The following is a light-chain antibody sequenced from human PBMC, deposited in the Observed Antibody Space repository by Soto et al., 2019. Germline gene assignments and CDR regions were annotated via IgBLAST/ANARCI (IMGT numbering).Light chain of an antibody. CDR2: KAS. V-gene: IGKV1-5*03. J-gene: IGKJ5*01. CDR1: QSISSW. CDR3: QQYNSYSIT. Sequence: DIQITQSPSTLSASVGYRVXITXXASQSISSWLAWYQQKPGKAPKLLIYKASSLESGVPSRFSGSGPGTEFTLTISSLQPDDFATYYCQQYNSYSITFGQGTRLEIK.